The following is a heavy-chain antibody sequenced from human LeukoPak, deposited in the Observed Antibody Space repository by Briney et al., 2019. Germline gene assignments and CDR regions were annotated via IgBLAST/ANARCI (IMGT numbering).Heavy chain of an antibody. Sequence: TGGSLRLSCAASGFTFSNYGMHWVRQAPGKGLEWLAIMWYDGSIKYYADSAKGRFTISRDNSKNTVFLQMNSLRAEDTAVYYCARGRDGYNYYYYYYMDAWGKGTTVTVSS. J-gene: IGHJ6*03. D-gene: IGHD5-24*01. CDR1: GFTFSNYG. CDR3: ARGRDGYNYYYYYYMDA. V-gene: IGHV3-33*02. CDR2: MWYDGSIK.